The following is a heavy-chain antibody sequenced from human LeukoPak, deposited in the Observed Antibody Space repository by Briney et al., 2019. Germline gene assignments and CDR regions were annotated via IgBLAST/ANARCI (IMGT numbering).Heavy chain of an antibody. CDR1: GGSFSGCY. Sequence: SETLSLTCAVYGGSFSGCYWSWIRQPPGKGLEWIGEINHSGSTNYNPSLKSRVTISVDTSKNQFSLKLSSVTAADTAVYYCARVAAYYYDSSGYFYYFDCWGQGSLVTASS. J-gene: IGHJ4*02. CDR3: ARVAAYYYDSSGYFYYFDC. CDR2: INHSGST. V-gene: IGHV4-34*01. D-gene: IGHD3-22*01.